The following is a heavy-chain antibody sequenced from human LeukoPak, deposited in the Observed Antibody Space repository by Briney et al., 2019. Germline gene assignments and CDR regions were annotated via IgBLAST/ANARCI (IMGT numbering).Heavy chain of an antibody. Sequence: SETLSLTCTVSGGSISTYYWSWIRQPPGKGLEWIGYMSYSGSTNYNPSPKSRVTFSVDTSKNQFSLQLSSVTAADTAVYFCARGPTDSPNRPYDYWGQGTLVTVSS. CDR2: MSYSGST. CDR3: ARGPTDSPNRPYDY. CDR1: GGSISTYY. V-gene: IGHV4-59*13. D-gene: IGHD6-6*01. J-gene: IGHJ4*02.